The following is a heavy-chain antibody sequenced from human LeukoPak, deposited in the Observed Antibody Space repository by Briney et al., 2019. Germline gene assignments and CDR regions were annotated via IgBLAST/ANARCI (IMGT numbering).Heavy chain of an antibody. V-gene: IGHV4-59*11. CDR1: GCSISTHY. CDR2: IYFTGST. J-gene: IGHJ4*02. Sequence: SETLSLTCTVSGCSISTHYWTWIRQPPGKGLEWIGYIYFTGSTNYNPSLKSRVTISVDASKNQFSLKLSSVTDADTAMYYCARGSRQIDYWGQGTLVTVSS. CDR3: ARGSRQIDY.